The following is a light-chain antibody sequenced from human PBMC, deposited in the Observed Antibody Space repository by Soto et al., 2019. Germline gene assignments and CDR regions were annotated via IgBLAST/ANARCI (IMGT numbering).Light chain of an antibody. CDR2: AAS. Sequence: ESMLTQSPGTLSLSPGERATLSCRASQTVNSGYLSWFQQKPGQAPRLLIVAASIRAAGIPDRFSGSGSGTDFTLTISRLEPEDFAVYYCQQFGDSPPAFTFGQGTKVEI. CDR1: QTVNSGY. V-gene: IGKV3-20*01. J-gene: IGKJ2*01. CDR3: QQFGDSPPAFT.